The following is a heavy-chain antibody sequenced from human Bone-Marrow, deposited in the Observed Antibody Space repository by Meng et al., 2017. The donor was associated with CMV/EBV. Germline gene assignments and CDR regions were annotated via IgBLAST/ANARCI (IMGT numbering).Heavy chain of an antibody. Sequence: GESLKISCTVSGFTFGDYAMSWVRQAPGKGLEWVGLIRSNDYGGTTEYAASVKGRFSISRDDSKKVAYRQMNSLKTGDTAIYYCNRSEGWLPQFRVYFDYWGQGTVVTVSS. CDR1: GFTFGDYA. CDR3: NRSEGWLPQFRVYFDY. CDR2: IRSNDYGGTT. D-gene: IGHD5-24*01. J-gene: IGHJ4*02. V-gene: IGHV3-49*04.